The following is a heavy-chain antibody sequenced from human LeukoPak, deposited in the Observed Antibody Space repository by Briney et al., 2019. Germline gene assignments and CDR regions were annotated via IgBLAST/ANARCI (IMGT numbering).Heavy chain of an antibody. CDR2: ISGGDAST. CDR3: ARVHIMYSYRHYFFDF. J-gene: IGHJ4*02. D-gene: IGHD2-8*01. CDR1: GFLLGEYA. Sequence: GGSLRLSCAASGFLLGEYAMGWVRQAPGKGLQWVAPISGGDASTYSADSVEGRFTISRDNSRNTLTLQIDSLRVEDTAIYYCARVHIMYSYRHYFFDFWGRGTLVTVSS. V-gene: IGHV3-23*01.